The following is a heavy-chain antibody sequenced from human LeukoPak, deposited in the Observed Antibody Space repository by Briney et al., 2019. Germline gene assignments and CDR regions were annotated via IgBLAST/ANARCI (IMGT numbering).Heavy chain of an antibody. CDR2: FSSGGSA. CDR1: GGSISSSSYY. D-gene: IGHD1-7*01. CDR3: ARKQTGTMYDV. Sequence: SETLSLTCIVPGGSISSSSYYWAWIRQSPGKGLEWIGTFSSGGSAYYNPSLTSRFSISKDTSDNQFSLRLDSVNAADTAVYYSARKQTGTMYDVWGQGTQVTVSS. V-gene: IGHV4-39*07. J-gene: IGHJ4*02.